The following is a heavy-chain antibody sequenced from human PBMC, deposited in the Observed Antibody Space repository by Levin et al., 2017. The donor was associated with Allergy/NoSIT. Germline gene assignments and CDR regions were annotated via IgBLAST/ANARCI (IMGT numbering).Heavy chain of an antibody. CDR3: AKDLALQYYYESSGWNY. D-gene: IGHD3-22*01. J-gene: IGHJ4*02. V-gene: IGHV3-23*01. Sequence: GGSLRLSCAASGFTFSSYAMSWVRQAPGKGLEWVSAISGSGGSTYYADSVKGRFTISRDNSKNTLYLQMNSLRAEDTAVYYCAKDLALQYYYESSGWNYWGQGTLVTVSS. CDR1: GFTFSSYA. CDR2: ISGSGGST.